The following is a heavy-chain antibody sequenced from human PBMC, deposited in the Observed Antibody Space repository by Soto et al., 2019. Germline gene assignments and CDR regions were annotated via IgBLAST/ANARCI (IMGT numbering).Heavy chain of an antibody. CDR1: RFAFGDYP. V-gene: IGHV3-23*01. CDR2: ITDTGGDT. Sequence: VGSLRLSCVASRFAFGDYPMNWVRQAPGKGLEWVSTITDTGGDTKYADSVRGRFTTSRDNSKKTLYLQMNSLRVEDSALYYCARGSTDSYPGSRIFDFWGRGTLVTVSS. CDR3: ARGSTDSYPGSRIFDF. D-gene: IGHD3-10*01. J-gene: IGHJ4*02.